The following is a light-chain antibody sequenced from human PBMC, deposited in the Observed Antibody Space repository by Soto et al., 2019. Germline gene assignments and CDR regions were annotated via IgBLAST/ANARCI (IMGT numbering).Light chain of an antibody. CDR2: GAS. CDR3: QQYNSWPPWA. CDR1: QSVSTN. J-gene: IGKJ1*01. Sequence: EIVMTQSPATLSVSPGERATLSCRASQSVSTNLAWYQQKPGQAPRLLIYGASTRATDIPARFSGSGSGTEVTLTIRSLQSEDVAVYCCQQYNSWPPWAFGQGTKVEI. V-gene: IGKV3-15*01.